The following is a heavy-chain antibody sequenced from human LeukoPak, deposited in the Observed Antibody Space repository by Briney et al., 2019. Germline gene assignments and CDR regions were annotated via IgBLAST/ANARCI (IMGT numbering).Heavy chain of an antibody. V-gene: IGHV3-53*01. Sequence: PGGSLRLSCAASGFTVSSNYMSWVRQAPGKGLEWVPVIYSGGSTYYADSVKGRFTISRDNSKNTLYLQMNSLRAEDTAVYYCARPSGLCYYGMDVWGQGTTVTVSS. CDR2: IYSGGST. D-gene: IGHD2/OR15-2a*01. J-gene: IGHJ6*02. CDR1: GFTVSSNY. CDR3: ARPSGLCYYGMDV.